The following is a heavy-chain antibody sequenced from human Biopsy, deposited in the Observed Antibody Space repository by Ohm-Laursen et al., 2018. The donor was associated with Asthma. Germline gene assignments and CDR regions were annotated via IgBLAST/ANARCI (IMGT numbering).Heavy chain of an antibody. Sequence: LQTLSLTCAVYGESFSGHYWNWIRQPPGKGLEWIGEIIHSGNSNYNRSLKSRVTMSVDTPKNQFSLKLSSVTAADTAVYYCARGGYCSGGNCYLRRPSHPVSYFDLWGRGTLVTVSS. CDR1: GESFSGHY. D-gene: IGHD2-15*01. CDR3: ARGGYCSGGNCYLRRPSHPVSYFDL. V-gene: IGHV4-34*01. J-gene: IGHJ2*01. CDR2: IIHSGNS.